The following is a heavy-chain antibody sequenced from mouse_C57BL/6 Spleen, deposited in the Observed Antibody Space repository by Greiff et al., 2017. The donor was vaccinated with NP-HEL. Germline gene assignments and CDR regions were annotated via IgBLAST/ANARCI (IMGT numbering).Heavy chain of an antibody. D-gene: IGHD1-1*01. CDR2: INPNNGGT. Sequence: EVQLQQSGPELVKPGASVKISCKASGYTFTDYYMNWVKQSHGKSLEWIGDINPNNGGTSYNQKFKGKATLTVDKSSSTAYMELRSLTSEDSAVYYCARGGSHYYGSSTAWFAYWGQGTLVTVSA. J-gene: IGHJ3*01. CDR3: ARGGSHYYGSSTAWFAY. CDR1: GYTFTDYY. V-gene: IGHV1-26*01.